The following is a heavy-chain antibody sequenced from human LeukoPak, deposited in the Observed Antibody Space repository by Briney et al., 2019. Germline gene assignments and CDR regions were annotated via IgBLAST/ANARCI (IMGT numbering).Heavy chain of an antibody. CDR1: GYPFTTYY. CDR3: ARGLSLTDTCMIF. V-gene: IGHV1-46*01. CDR2: IDPGSDTP. Sequence: GASVKVSCKASGYPFTTYYIHWVRQAPGQGLEWMGIIDPGSDTPSYAQKFQGRVTMTRDTSTTTVYMELNSLRSEDTAVYYCARGLSLTDTCMIFWGQGTLVTVSS. J-gene: IGHJ4*02. D-gene: IGHD3/OR15-3a*01.